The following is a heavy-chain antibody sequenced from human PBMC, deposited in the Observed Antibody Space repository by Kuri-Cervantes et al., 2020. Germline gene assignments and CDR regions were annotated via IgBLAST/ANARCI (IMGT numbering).Heavy chain of an antibody. J-gene: IGHJ3*02. V-gene: IGHV4-31*03. CDR2: IYYSGST. D-gene: IGHD3-22*01. CDR3: ARHHSSGYSSDDAFDI. CDR1: GGSISSGGYY. Sequence: SETLSLTCTVSGGSISSGGYYWSWIRQHPGKGLEWIGYIYYSGSTYYNPSLKSRVTISVDMSKNQFSLKLSSVTAADTAVYYCARHHSSGYSSDDAFDIWGQGTMVTVSS.